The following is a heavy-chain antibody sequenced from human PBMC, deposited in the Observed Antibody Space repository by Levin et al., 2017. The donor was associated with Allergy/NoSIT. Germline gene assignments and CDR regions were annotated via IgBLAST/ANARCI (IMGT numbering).Heavy chain of an antibody. D-gene: IGHD6-19*01. CDR1: GFTFSSYG. CDR3: AYFPKAVAATADY. Sequence: PGGSLRLSCAASGFTFSSYGMHWVRQAPGKGLEWVAVISYDGSNKYYADSVKGRFTISRDNSKNTLYLQMNSLRAEDTAVYYCAYFPKAVAATADYWGQGTLVTVSS. J-gene: IGHJ4*02. CDR2: ISYDGSNK. V-gene: IGHV3-30*03.